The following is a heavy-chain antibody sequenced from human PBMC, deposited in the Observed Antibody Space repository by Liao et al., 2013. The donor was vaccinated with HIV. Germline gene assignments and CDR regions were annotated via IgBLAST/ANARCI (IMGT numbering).Heavy chain of an antibody. CDR2: IYYSGTT. CDR1: GGSISSYY. V-gene: IGHV4-59*01. CDR3: ARGYDRSGYAMLYYFDF. J-gene: IGHJ4*02. D-gene: IGHD3-22*01. Sequence: QVQLEESGPGLVEPSETLSLTCTVSGGSISSYYWSWIRQPPGKGLEWVGYIYYSGTTNYNPSLKSRVTMSVETSKNQFSLNLSSVTAADTAVYYCARGYDRSGYAMLYYFDFWGQGTLVTVSS.